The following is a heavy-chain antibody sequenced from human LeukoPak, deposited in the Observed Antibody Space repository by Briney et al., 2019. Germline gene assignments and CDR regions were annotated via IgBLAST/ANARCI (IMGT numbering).Heavy chain of an antibody. CDR2: MNPNSGKT. CDR1: GYTFTTSD. V-gene: IGHV1-8*01. J-gene: IGHJ4*02. D-gene: IGHD6-13*01. CDR3: ARGRPGPAGAGTYDF. Sequence: ASVKDSCTASGYTFTTSDINWVRQATGQGLEWMGWMNPNSGKTGSAQKFQGRLTMTKNTSTSTAYMEVTGLKFEDTAIYYCARGRPGPAGAGTYDFWGQGTLITVSS.